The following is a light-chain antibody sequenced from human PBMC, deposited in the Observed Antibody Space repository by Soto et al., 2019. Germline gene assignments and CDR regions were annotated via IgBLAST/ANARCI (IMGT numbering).Light chain of an antibody. V-gene: IGKV1-5*01. CDR3: QQYNSYHSG. CDR2: DAS. J-gene: IGKJ5*01. Sequence: DIQMTQSPSTLSASVGDRVTITCRASQSISSWLAWYQQKPGKAPKLLIYDASSLESGVPSRFSGSGSGTEFTLTISSLQPDDSATYYCQQYNSYHSGFGQGTRLEIK. CDR1: QSISSW.